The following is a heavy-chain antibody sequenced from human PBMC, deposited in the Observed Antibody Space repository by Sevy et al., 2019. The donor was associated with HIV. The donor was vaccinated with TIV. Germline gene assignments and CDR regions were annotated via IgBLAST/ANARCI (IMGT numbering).Heavy chain of an antibody. V-gene: IGHV4-59*08. Sequence: KQSQTLSLTCTVSGGSITSLYWNWIRQPPGKGLEWIANIYYNGHINYNPSLKSRVTLSLDTSKNQFSLRLSSVTAADTAMYYRAGENAWGRGYSWGQGTLVTVSS. D-gene: IGHD1-26*01. CDR1: GGSITSLY. CDR2: IYYNGHI. J-gene: IGHJ4*02. CDR3: AGENAWGRGYS.